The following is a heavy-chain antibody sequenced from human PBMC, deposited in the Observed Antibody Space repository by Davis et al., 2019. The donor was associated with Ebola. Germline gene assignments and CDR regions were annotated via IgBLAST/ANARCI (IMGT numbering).Heavy chain of an antibody. CDR2: ISSSGSTI. CDR1: GFTFSDYY. D-gene: IGHD2-15*01. J-gene: IGHJ6*04. Sequence: LSLTCAASGFTFSDYYMSWIRQAPGKGLEWVSYISSSGSTIYYADSVKGRFTISRDNAKNSLYLQMNSLRAEDTAVYYCARDFYCSGGSCLLYYYYGMDVWGKGTTVTVSS. CDR3: ARDFYCSGGSCLLYYYYGMDV. V-gene: IGHV3-11*01.